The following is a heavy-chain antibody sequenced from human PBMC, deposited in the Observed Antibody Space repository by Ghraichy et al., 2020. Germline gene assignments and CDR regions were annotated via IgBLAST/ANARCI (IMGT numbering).Heavy chain of an antibody. V-gene: IGHV4-59*08. CDR2: IYNSGRT. J-gene: IGHJ4*02. Sequence: SETLSLTCTVSGGSISSYYWSWIRQPPGKGLEWVGYIYNSGRTNYDPSLKSRVTISLDTSKNQFSLTLRSVTATDTAVYYCARLSVTGNTGYYFDYWGQGTLVTVSS. D-gene: IGHD6-19*01. CDR3: ARLSVTGNTGYYFDY. CDR1: GGSISSYY.